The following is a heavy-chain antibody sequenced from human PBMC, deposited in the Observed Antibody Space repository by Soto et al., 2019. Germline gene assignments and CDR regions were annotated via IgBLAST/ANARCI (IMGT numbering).Heavy chain of an antibody. CDR3: AKIFNTRDFWSGYYPFYGMDV. CDR2: ISYDGSNK. J-gene: IGHJ6*02. D-gene: IGHD3-3*01. V-gene: IGHV3-30*18. CDR1: GFTFSSYG. Sequence: GGSLRLSCAASGFTFSSYGMHWVRQAPGKGLEWVAVISYDGSNKYYADSVKGRFTISRDNSKNTLYLQMNSLRAEDTAVYYCAKIFNTRDFWSGYYPFYGMDVWGQGTTVTVSS.